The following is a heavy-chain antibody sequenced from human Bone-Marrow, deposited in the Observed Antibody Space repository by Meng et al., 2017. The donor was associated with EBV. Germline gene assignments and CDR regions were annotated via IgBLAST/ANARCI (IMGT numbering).Heavy chain of an antibody. CDR3: TTGLVLLWFGEHARDDY. J-gene: IGHJ4*02. CDR2: IKSKTDGGTT. V-gene: IGHV3-15*01. CDR1: GFTFSNAW. D-gene: IGHD3-10*01. Sequence: EVQLVESGGGLVKPGGALRLSCAASGFTFSNAWMSWVRQAPGKGLEWVGRIKSKTDGGTTDYAAPVKGRFTISRDDSKNTLYLQMNSLKTEDTAVYYCTTGLVLLWFGEHARDDYWGQGTLVTVSS.